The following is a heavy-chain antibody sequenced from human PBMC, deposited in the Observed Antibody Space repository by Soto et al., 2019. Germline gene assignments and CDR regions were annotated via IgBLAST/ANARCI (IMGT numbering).Heavy chain of an antibody. CDR3: AHAMLYCTGGSCSTWFDS. CDR2: IYWDDDK. Sequence: QITLKESGPTLVKPTQTLTLTCTFSGFSLSTHGVGVGWVRQPAGKALEWLALIYWDDDKRYSASLNSRLTTSKXXSKNQVVLTMTNMDPVDTATYYCAHAMLYCTGGSCSTWFDSWGQGTLVTVSS. CDR1: GFSLSTHGVG. V-gene: IGHV2-5*02. D-gene: IGHD2-15*01. J-gene: IGHJ5*01.